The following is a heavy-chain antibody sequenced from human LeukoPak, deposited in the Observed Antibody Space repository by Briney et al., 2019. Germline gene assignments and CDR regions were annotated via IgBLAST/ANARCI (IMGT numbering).Heavy chain of an antibody. J-gene: IGHJ4*02. Sequence: PGGSLRLSCAASGFTFDDYGMSWVRQAPGKGLEWVSGINWNGGSTGYADSVKGRFTISRDNAKNSLYLQMNSLRAEDTALYYCARDLKGYSYGSSDYWGQGTLVTVSS. CDR3: ARDLKGYSYGSSDY. CDR2: INWNGGST. CDR1: GFTFDDYG. V-gene: IGHV3-20*04. D-gene: IGHD5-18*01.